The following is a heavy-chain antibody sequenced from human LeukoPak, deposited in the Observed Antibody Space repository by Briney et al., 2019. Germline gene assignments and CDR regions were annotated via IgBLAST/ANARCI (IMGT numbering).Heavy chain of an antibody. D-gene: IGHD3-9*01. V-gene: IGHV3-9*01. CDR3: ARDGSYYDILTGTLDY. CDR2: ISWNSGSI. Sequence: GGSLRLSCAASGFTFDDYAMHWVRQAPGKGLEWVSGISWNSGSIGYADSVKGRFTISRDNAKNSLYLQMNSLRAEDTAVYYCARDGSYYDILTGTLDYWGQGTLVTVSS. CDR1: GFTFDDYA. J-gene: IGHJ4*02.